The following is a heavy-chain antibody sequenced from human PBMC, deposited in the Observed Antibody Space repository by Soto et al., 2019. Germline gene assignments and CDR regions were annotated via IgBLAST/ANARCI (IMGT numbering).Heavy chain of an antibody. CDR2: INHSGST. CDR1: GGSFSGYY. D-gene: IGHD6-13*01. CDR3: ARGFRYSSSWYVY. V-gene: IGHV4-34*01. J-gene: IGHJ4*02. Sequence: SETLSLTCAVYGGSFSGYYWSWIRQPPGKGLEWIGEINHSGSTNYNPSLKSRVTISVDTSKNQFSLKLSSVTAADTAVYYCARGFRYSSSWYVYWGQGTLVTVS.